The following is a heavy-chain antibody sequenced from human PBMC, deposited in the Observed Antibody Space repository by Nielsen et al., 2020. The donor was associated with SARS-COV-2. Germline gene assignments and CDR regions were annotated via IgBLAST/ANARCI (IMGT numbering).Heavy chain of an antibody. CDR2: TYYRSKWYN. CDR3: ARARGAYGDYYYYYYTDV. V-gene: IGHV6-1*01. J-gene: IGHJ6*03. CDR1: GDSVSSSSAA. Sequence: SCAISGDSVSSSSAAWNWIRQSPSRGLEWLGRTYYRSKWYNDYAVSVKSRTTINPDTSKNQFSLHLNSVTPEDTAVYYCARARGAYGDYYYYYYTDVWGKGTTVTVSS. D-gene: IGHD4-17*01.